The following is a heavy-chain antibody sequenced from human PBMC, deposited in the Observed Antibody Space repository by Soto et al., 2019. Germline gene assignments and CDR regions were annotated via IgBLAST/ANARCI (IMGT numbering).Heavy chain of an antibody. CDR3: ARKRSNYDILTGYYKEYYYGMDV. CDR1: GCRFPTYW. CDR2: IDPSDSYT. V-gene: IGHV5-10-1*01. D-gene: IGHD3-9*01. J-gene: IGHJ6*02. Sequence: GESLKISGKGCGCRFPTYWVAWVRKMPGKGVEWMGRIDPSDSYTNYSPSFQGHVTISADKSISTAYLQWSSLKASDTAMYYCARKRSNYDILTGYYKEYYYGMDVWGQGTTVTVSS.